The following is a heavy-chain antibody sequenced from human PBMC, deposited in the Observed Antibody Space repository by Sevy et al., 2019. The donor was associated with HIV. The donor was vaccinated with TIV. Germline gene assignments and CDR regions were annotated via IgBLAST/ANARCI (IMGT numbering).Heavy chain of an antibody. D-gene: IGHD6-19*01. J-gene: IGHJ3*02. CDR2: IYTSGST. Sequence: TLSLTCTVSGGSISSGSYYWSWIRQPAGKGLEWIGRIYTSGSTNYNPSLKSRVTISVDTSKNQFSLKLSSVTAADTALYYCAREALSGYSSGWYGHDAFDIWGQGTMVTVSS. CDR3: AREALSGYSSGWYGHDAFDI. CDR1: GGSISSGSYY. V-gene: IGHV4-61*02.